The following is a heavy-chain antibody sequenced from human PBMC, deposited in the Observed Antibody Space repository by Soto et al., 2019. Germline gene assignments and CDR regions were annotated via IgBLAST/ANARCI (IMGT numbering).Heavy chain of an antibody. CDR3: ARVSSGWYYFDY. CDR1: GGSVSSGSYY. Sequence: QVQLQESGPGLVKPSETLSLTCTVSGGSVSSGSYYWSWIRQPPEKGLEWIGYMYNSGSTNYNPSLKSRVIISVDTSKNQFSLKLSSVTAADTAVYYCARVSSGWYYFDYWGQGTLVTVSS. V-gene: IGHV4-61*01. CDR2: MYNSGST. J-gene: IGHJ4*02. D-gene: IGHD6-19*01.